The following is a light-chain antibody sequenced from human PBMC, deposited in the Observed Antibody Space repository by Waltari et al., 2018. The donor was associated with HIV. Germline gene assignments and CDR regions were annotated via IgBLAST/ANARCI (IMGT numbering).Light chain of an antibody. V-gene: IGLV7-46*01. CDR3: LLSYGSVRL. J-gene: IGLJ3*02. Sequence: QTVVTQEPSLIVSPGGTVTLTCGSTTGTVTRAHHPYWFQQKPGQAPRTLIYDATDKHSWTPARFSPSFLGGKAALTLTAAQPEDEADYYCLLSYGSVRLFGGGTRLTV. CDR1: TGTVTRAHH. CDR2: DAT.